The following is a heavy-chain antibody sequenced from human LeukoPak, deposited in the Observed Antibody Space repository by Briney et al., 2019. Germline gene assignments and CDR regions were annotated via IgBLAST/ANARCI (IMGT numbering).Heavy chain of an antibody. Sequence: PGGPLRLSCSVSGFSLSMYWMTWVRQAPGKGLEWLANIKQDGSEEYYADSVKGRFTISRDNARNSLYLQMNSLRAEDTALYYCARWDSGNYYGIGDWGQGTLVTVSS. J-gene: IGHJ4*02. CDR1: GFSLSMYW. CDR2: IKQDGSEE. V-gene: IGHV3-7*01. D-gene: IGHD1-26*01. CDR3: ARWDSGNYYGIGD.